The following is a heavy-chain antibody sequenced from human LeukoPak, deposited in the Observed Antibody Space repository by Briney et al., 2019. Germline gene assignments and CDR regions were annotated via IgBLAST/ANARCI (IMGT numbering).Heavy chain of an antibody. CDR1: EFTFTSYE. CDR3: ARDEDFWSGYHDY. D-gene: IGHD3-3*01. Sequence: GGSLRLSCAASEFTFTSYEMNWVRQAPGKGLEWISYISGFGDTVYYADSVKGRFTISRDNAKNSLYLQMNSLRAEDTAVYYCARDEDFWSGYHDYWGQGTLVTVSS. J-gene: IGHJ4*02. CDR2: ISGFGDTV. V-gene: IGHV3-48*03.